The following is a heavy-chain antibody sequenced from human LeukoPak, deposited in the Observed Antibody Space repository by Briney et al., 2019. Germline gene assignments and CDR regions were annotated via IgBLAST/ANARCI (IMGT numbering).Heavy chain of an antibody. CDR2: IRSKANGYAT. CDR3: TRLSGDLTFDY. CDR1: GFTFSDSA. Sequence: PGGSLRLSCAASGFTFSDSAMHWVRQASGKGLEWIGRIRSKANGYATAYAASVKDRFTISRDDSKNTAYLQMNSLKTEDTAVYYCTRLSGDLTFDYWGQGTLSPSPQ. V-gene: IGHV3-73*01. J-gene: IGHJ4*02. D-gene: IGHD6-25*01.